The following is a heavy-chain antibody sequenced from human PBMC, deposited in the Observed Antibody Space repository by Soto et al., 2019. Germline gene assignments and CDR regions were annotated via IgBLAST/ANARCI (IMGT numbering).Heavy chain of an antibody. D-gene: IGHD2-8*01. J-gene: IGHJ6*01. V-gene: IGHV4-34*01. CDR1: GGSFSGYY. Sequence: QVQLQQWGAGLLKPSETLSLTCAVYGGSFSGYYWSWIRQPPGKGLEWIGEINHSGSTNYNPSLKSRVTISVDTSKNQFSLKLSSVTAADTAVYYCARDCTNGVCYPYYYYGMDVW. CDR3: ARDCTNGVCYPYYYYGMDV. CDR2: INHSGST.